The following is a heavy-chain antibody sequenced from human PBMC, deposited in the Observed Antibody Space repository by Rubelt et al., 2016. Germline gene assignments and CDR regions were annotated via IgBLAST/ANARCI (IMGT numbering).Heavy chain of an antibody. Sequence: QVQLQESGPGLVKPSETLSLTCTVSGYSISGGYYWGWIRQPPGKGLEWIGSIYHSGSTYYNPYLKSRVTISVDTSKNQFSLKLSSVTAADTAVYYCARLQRWLQFLDYWGQGTLVTVSS. D-gene: IGHD5-24*01. J-gene: IGHJ4*02. CDR2: IYHSGST. CDR1: GYSISGGYY. CDR3: ARLQRWLQFLDY. V-gene: IGHV4-38-2*02.